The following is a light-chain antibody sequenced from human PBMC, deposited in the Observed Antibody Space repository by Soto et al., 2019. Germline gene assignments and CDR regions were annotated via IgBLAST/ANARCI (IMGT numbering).Light chain of an antibody. J-gene: IGKJ4*01. CDR1: QSVSSN. V-gene: IGKV3D-15*01. Sequence: IVMTQSPATLSVSPWERATLSCRASQSVSSNLAWYQQKPGQAPRLLIYGASTRPTGIPDRFSGSGSGTEFSLTISSLQSEDFAVYYCQQYDSWPLTFGGGTKVDI. CDR2: GAS. CDR3: QQYDSWPLT.